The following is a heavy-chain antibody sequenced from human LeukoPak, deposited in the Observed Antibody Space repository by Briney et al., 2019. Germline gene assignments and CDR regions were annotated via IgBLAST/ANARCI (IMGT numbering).Heavy chain of an antibody. CDR1: GYTFTGYY. V-gene: IGHV1-2*02. CDR2: INPNSGGT. J-gene: IGHJ6*03. D-gene: IGHD3-10*01. CDR3: ARSTRSMVRGVIIHYYYYYMDV. Sequence: GASVKVSCKASGYTFTGYYMHWVRQAPGQGLEWMGWINPNSGGTNYAQKFQGRVTMTRDTSISTAYMELSRLRSDDTAVYYCARSTRSMVRGVIIHYYYYYMDVWGKGTTVTISS.